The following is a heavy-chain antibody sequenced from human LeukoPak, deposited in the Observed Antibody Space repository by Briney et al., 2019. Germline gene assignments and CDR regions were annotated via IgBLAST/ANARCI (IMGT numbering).Heavy chain of an antibody. CDR3: AKSMGGNSARLAVAGLFDY. CDR2: ISGSGGST. Sequence: PGGSLRLSCAASGFTFSSYAMSWVRQAPGKGLEWVSAISGSGGSTYYADSVKGRFTISRDNSKNTLYLQMNSLRAEDTAVYYCAKSMGGNSARLAVAGLFDYWGQGTLVTVSS. CDR1: GFTFSSYA. D-gene: IGHD6-19*01. J-gene: IGHJ4*02. V-gene: IGHV3-23*01.